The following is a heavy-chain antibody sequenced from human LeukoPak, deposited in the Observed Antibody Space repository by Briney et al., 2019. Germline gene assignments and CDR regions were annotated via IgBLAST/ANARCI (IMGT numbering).Heavy chain of an antibody. J-gene: IGHJ4*02. D-gene: IGHD3-22*01. V-gene: IGHV3-73*01. Sequence: GGSLRLSCAASGFTFSSYSMHWVRQASGKGLEWVGRIRSKANSYATAYAASVKGRFTISRDDSKNTAYLQMNSLRAEDTAVYYCATSNYYDSSGYYLSDYWGQGTLVTVSS. CDR3: ATSNYYDSSGYYLSDY. CDR1: GFTFSSYS. CDR2: IRSKANSYAT.